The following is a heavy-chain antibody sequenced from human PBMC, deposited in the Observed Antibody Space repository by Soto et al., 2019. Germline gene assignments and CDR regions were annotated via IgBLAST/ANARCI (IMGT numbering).Heavy chain of an antibody. CDR2: INPNSGGT. CDR1: GYTFTGYY. V-gene: IGHV1-2*04. D-gene: IGHD5-18*01. J-gene: IGHJ6*02. CDR3: ARDTAMDSPLGYYYYGMDV. Sequence: ASVKVSCKASGYTFTGYYMHWVRQAPGQGLEWMGWINPNSGGTNYAQKFQGWVTMTRDTSISTAYMELSRLRSDDTAVYYCARDTAMDSPLGYYYYGMDVWGQGTTVTVSS.